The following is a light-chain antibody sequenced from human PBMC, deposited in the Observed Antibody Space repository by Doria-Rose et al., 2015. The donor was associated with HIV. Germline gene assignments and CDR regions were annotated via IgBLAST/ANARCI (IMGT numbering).Light chain of an antibody. Sequence: EIVLTQSPGTLSLSPGERATLSCRASQSVSANYLAWYQQRPGQSPRLLLYGASSRATDIPDRFSGSGSGTDFTLTISRLEPEDFAVYYCHQYASSRTFGQGTKVEIK. CDR2: GAS. CDR3: HQYASSRT. V-gene: IGKV3-20*01. CDR1: QSVSANY. J-gene: IGKJ1*01.